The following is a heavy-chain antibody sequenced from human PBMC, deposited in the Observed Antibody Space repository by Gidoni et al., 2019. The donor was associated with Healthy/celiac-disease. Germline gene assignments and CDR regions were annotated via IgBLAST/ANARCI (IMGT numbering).Heavy chain of an antibody. V-gene: IGHV3-33*01. CDR2: IWYDGSNI. Sequence: QVQLVESGGGVVQPGRSLRLSCAASGFTFSSYGMHWVRQAPGKGLEWVAVIWYDGSNIYYADSVKGRFTISRDNSKNTLYLQMNSLRAEDTAVYYCARDSRYCSSTSCYPFYDSTPPGDYWGQGTLVTVSS. CDR3: ARDSRYCSSTSCYPFYDSTPPGDY. CDR1: GFTFSSYG. D-gene: IGHD2-2*01. J-gene: IGHJ4*02.